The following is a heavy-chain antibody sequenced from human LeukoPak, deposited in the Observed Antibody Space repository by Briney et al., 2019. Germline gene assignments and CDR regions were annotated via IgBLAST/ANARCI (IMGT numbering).Heavy chain of an antibody. CDR1: GGSISSSSYY. Sequence: SETLSLTCTVSGGSISSSSYYWGWVRQPPGRGLEWLGCIYYNGSIYYNPSLKSRVTISVDTSKNQFSLKLSSVTAADTAVYYCARGLPTYYGGGDWFDPWGQGTLVTVSS. CDR2: IYYNGSI. D-gene: IGHD4-23*01. J-gene: IGHJ5*02. V-gene: IGHV4-39*07. CDR3: ARGLPTYYGGGDWFDP.